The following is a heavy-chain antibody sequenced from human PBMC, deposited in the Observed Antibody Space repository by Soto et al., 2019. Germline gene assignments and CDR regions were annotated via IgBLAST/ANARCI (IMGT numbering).Heavy chain of an antibody. Sequence: VSLRLCWGASGGKCIGYGVSWVRQDPGKGLEWVSAISGSGGSTYYADSVKGRFTISRDNSKNTLYLQMNSLRAEDTAVYYCAKPRLSGCTNGVCLNWFDPWGQGTPVPVSS. CDR2: ISGSGGST. CDR3: AKPRLSGCTNGVCLNWFDP. J-gene: IGHJ5*02. CDR1: GGKCIGYG. D-gene: IGHD2-8*01. V-gene: IGHV3-23*01.